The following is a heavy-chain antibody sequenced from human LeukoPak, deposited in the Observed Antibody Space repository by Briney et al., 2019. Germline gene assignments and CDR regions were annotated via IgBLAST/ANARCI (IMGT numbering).Heavy chain of an antibody. D-gene: IGHD6-13*01. J-gene: IGHJ5*02. V-gene: IGHV3-23*01. Sequence: GGSLRLSCAVSGFTLRTYAMNWVRQAPGKGLEWVSGISAGGGSTYYADSVKGRFTISRDNSKNTLYLQMNSLTVEDTAVSYCAKSPRSAADNWFDPWGQGTLVTVSS. CDR2: ISAGGGST. CDR1: GFTLRTYA. CDR3: AKSPRSAADNWFDP.